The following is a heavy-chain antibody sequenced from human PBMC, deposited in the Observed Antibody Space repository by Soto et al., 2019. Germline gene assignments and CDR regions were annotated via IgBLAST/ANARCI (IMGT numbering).Heavy chain of an antibody. CDR2: IKQDGSAT. D-gene: IGHD4-17*01. J-gene: IGHJ4*02. CDR3: ARWTTALDY. Sequence: EVQLVESGGGLVHPGGSLRLSCAASGFSLSNYWMTWVRRAPGKRPEWVANIKQDGSATYYMDSVRGRFTISRDNANNSLFLQMNSLRAEDTALYYCARWTTALDYWGQGALVTVSS. CDR1: GFSLSNYW. V-gene: IGHV3-7*03.